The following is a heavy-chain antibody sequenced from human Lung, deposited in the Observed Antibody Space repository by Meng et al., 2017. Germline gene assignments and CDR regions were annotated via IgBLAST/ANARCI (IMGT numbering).Heavy chain of an antibody. CDR1: GFTFSSYG. CDR3: ARGRYSSSSAVVDY. J-gene: IGHJ4*02. Sequence: QVQLVESGGGVVQPGRSLRLSCAASGFTFSSYGMHWVRQAPGKGLEWVAVIWYDGSNKYYADSVKGRFTISRDNSKNTLYPQMNSLRAEDTAVYYCARGRYSSSSAVVDYWGQGTLVTVSS. V-gene: IGHV3-33*01. CDR2: IWYDGSNK. D-gene: IGHD6-13*01.